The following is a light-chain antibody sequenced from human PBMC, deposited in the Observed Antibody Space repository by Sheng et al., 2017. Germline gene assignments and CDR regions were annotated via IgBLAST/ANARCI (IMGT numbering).Light chain of an antibody. V-gene: IGKV1-12*01. Sequence: DIQMTQSPSSVSASVGDRVTITCRASQGISSWLAWYQVTPGKAPKLLIYAASNVHTGVPSRFSGSGSGTGFTLTISSLQPEDFATYYCQQLNSYPPTFGGGTKVEIK. CDR3: QQLNSYPPT. CDR2: AAS. CDR1: QGISSW. J-gene: IGKJ4*01.